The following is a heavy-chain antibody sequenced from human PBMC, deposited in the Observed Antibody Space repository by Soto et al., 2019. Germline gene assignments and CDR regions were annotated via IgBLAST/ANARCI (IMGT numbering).Heavy chain of an antibody. CDR3: AREENCSGGTCYSEYFHR. J-gene: IGHJ1*01. D-gene: IGHD2-15*01. Sequence: ASVKVSCKASAGTFPHYGLSWVRQAPGQGLEWMGVVNPSGGSTKYAQNFQGRVTMTRDTSTTTIYMELSSLRSDDTAIYYCAREENCSGGTCYSEYFHRWGQGTLVTVSS. CDR1: AGTFPHYG. V-gene: IGHV1-46*01. CDR2: VNPSGGST.